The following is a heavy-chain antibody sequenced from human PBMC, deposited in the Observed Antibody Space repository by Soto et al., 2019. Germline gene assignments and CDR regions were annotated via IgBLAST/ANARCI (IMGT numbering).Heavy chain of an antibody. V-gene: IGHV1-18*01. J-gene: IGHJ4*02. CDR3: ARDSPPVDY. CDR1: GYTFTTYG. Sequence: QVQLVQSGAEVKKPGASVKVSCKASGYTFTTYGISWVRQAPGQGLEWMGWISAYNGNTKYAQKLQGRVIMTTDTATSTAYMELRGLTSADTAVYYCARDSPPVDYWGQGTMVTVSS. CDR2: ISAYNGNT.